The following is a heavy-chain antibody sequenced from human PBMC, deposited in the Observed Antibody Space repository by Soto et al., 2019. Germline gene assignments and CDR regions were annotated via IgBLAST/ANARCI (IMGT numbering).Heavy chain of an antibody. CDR2: INTGNGNT. V-gene: IGHV1-3*04. CDR1: GYTFTRYA. J-gene: IGHJ5*02. Sequence: QVQLVQSGAEVKKPGASVKVSCKASGYTFTRYAMHWVCQAPGQGLEWMGWINTGNGNTHYSQKFQGRVTFTRDASATTAYMELSSLTSEDTAVYFCARNVDWFDPWGQGTLVTVSS. CDR3: ARNVDWFDP.